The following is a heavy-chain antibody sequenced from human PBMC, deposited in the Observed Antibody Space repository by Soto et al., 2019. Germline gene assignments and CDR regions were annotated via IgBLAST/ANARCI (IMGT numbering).Heavy chain of an antibody. CDR2: ISAYNGNT. V-gene: IGHV1-18*01. CDR3: ARDPPHTYGDYKPNWFDP. CDR1: GYTFTSYG. Sequence: ASVKVSCKASGYTFTSYGISWVRQAPGQGLGWMGWISAYNGNTNYAQKLQGRVTMTTDTSTSTAYMELRSLRSDDTAVYYCARDPPHTYGDYKPNWFDPWGQGTLVTVSS. D-gene: IGHD4-17*01. J-gene: IGHJ5*02.